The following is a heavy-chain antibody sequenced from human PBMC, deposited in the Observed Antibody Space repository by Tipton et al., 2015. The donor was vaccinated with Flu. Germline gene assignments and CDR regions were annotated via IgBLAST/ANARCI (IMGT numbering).Heavy chain of an antibody. CDR2: IYPGDSDT. V-gene: IGHV5-51*03. CDR3: ASSLAVDGFAGCDS. Sequence: QLVQSGAEVKKPGESLKISCKGSGYKFTDYWIGWVRQIPGRGLEWMGIIYPGDSDTRYSPSFQGQVTIPVDKSISTAYLQWSSLKASDSAVYDCASSLAVDGFAGCDSWRLGPLVTVSS. CDR1: GYKFTDYW. D-gene: IGHD6-19*01. J-gene: IGHJ4*02.